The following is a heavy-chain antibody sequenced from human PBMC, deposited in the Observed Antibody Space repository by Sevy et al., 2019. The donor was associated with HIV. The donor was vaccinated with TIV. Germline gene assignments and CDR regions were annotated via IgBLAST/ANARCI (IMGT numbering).Heavy chain of an antibody. CDR3: ARVTIAAAGPDDY. Sequence: LSLTCAASGFTFSNYVMHWVRQAPGKGLEWVAVISYDGSNRYYADSVKGRFTISRDNSKNTLYLQMNSLRGEDTAMYYCARVTIAAAGPDDYWGQGTLVTVSS. CDR1: GFTFSNYV. D-gene: IGHD6-13*01. CDR2: ISYDGSNR. V-gene: IGHV3-30-3*01. J-gene: IGHJ4*02.